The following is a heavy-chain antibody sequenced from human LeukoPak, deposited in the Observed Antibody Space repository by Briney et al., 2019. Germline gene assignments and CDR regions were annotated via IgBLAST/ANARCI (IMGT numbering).Heavy chain of an antibody. D-gene: IGHD5-24*01. CDR1: GGSIRSYY. CDR3: ASQMATISPLDY. V-gene: IGHV4-59*08. CDR2: IYYSGST. J-gene: IGHJ4*02. Sequence: SETLSLTCTVSGGSIRSYYWSWIRQPPGKGLEWIGYIYYSGSTNYNPSLKSRVTISVDTSKNQFSLKLSSVTAADTAVYYCASQMATISPLDYWGQGTLVTVSS.